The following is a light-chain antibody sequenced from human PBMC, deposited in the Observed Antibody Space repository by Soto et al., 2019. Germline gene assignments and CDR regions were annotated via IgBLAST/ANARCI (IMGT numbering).Light chain of an antibody. Sequence: QSVLTQPASVSGSPGQSITISCTGTSSDVGGYDCVSWYQQHPGKAPKLLIHEVSNLPSGISSRFSGSKSGNTASLTISGLQTEDEADYSCSSCTSSNTLVFGGGTKLTVL. J-gene: IGLJ3*02. CDR1: SSDVGGYDC. CDR3: SSCTSSNTLV. CDR2: EVS. V-gene: IGLV2-14*01.